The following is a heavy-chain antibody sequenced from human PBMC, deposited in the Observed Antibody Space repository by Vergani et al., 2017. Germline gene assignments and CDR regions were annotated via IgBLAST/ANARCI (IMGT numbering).Heavy chain of an antibody. CDR3: AKDAHYDSSGYYFYWYFDL. D-gene: IGHD3-22*01. J-gene: IGHJ2*01. CDR2: IRYDGSNT. V-gene: IGHV3-30*02. CDR1: GFTFSNYG. Sequence: QVQLVESGGGVVQPGGSLRLSCGASGFTFSNYGMHWVRQAPGKGLEWVTFIRYDGSNTYYADSVKGRFTISRDNSKNTLYLQMNSLRAEDTAVYYCAKDAHYDSSGYYFYWYFDLWGRGTLVTVSS.